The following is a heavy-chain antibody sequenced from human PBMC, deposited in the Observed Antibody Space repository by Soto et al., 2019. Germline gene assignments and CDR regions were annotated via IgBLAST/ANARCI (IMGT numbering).Heavy chain of an antibody. CDR2: IIPIFGTA. J-gene: IGHJ6*02. Sequence: QVQLVQSGAEVKKPGSSVKVSCKASGGTFSSYAISWVRQAPGQGLEWMGGIIPIFGTATYAQKFQGRVTTTAADSTSTAYLEMSSLSSADTDVYYCARAQPYYDILTCYQIGYYYGMDVWGQGTTVTVSS. CDR1: GGTFSSYA. V-gene: IGHV1-69*01. D-gene: IGHD3-9*01. CDR3: ARAQPYYDILTCYQIGYYYGMDV.